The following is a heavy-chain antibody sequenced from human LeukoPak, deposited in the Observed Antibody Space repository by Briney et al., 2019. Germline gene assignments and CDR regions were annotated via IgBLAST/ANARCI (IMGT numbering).Heavy chain of an antibody. CDR3: AGWGGEYSSSWPYFDY. J-gene: IGHJ4*02. CDR1: GYTFTGYY. Sequence: VASVKVSCKASGYTFTGYYMHWVRQAPGQGLEWMGWINPNSGGTNYAQKFQGRVTMTRDTSISTAYMELSRLRSDDTAVYYCAGWGGEYSSSWPYFDYWGQGTLVTVSS. D-gene: IGHD6-13*01. CDR2: INPNSGGT. V-gene: IGHV1-2*02.